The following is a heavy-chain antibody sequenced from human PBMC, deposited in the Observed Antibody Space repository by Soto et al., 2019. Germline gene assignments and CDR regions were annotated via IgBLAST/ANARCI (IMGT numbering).Heavy chain of an antibody. D-gene: IGHD1-1*01. CDR2: ISSRSIYI. Sequence: EVQLVESGGGLVKPGGSLRLSCAASGFTFNTYTMNWVRQAPGKGLEWVSSISSRSIYIYYADSVTGRFTISRDDARNSLYLQMNSLRAEDTAVYYCARVEVSRPNTYHGLDLWGQGTTVTVSS. J-gene: IGHJ6*02. CDR3: ARVEVSRPNTYHGLDL. V-gene: IGHV3-21*01. CDR1: GFTFNTYT.